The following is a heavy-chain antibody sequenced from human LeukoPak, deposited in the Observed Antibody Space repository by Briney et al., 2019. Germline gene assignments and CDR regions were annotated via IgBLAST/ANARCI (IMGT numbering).Heavy chain of an antibody. CDR3: ARIYTSSSVYFYYYMDV. D-gene: IGHD2-2*02. CDR1: GGSISSYY. CDR2: IYYSGST. J-gene: IGHJ6*03. Sequence: PSETLSLTCTVSGGSISSYYWSWIRQPPGKGLEWIGYIYYSGSTNYNPSLKSRATISVDTSKNQFSLNLSSVTAADTAVYYCARIYTSSSVYFYYYMDVWGKGTTVTVSS. V-gene: IGHV4-59*01.